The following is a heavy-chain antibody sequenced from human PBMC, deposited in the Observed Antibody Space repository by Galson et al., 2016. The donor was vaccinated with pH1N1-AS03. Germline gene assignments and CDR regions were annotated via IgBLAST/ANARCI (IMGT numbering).Heavy chain of an antibody. CDR2: IRYDESIK. J-gene: IGHJ4*02. CDR3: VKGGGYSHGFLEYYFDS. CDR1: GFVFSTPA. V-gene: IGHV3-30*02. D-gene: IGHD3-3*01. Sequence: SLRLSCAASGFVFSTPAIHWVRQSPGKGLEWVAFIRYDESIKNYGDSVKGRFTISRDNSKNTVDLEMNSLRPEDSAVYYCVKGGGYSHGFLEYYFDSWGQGSLVTVSS.